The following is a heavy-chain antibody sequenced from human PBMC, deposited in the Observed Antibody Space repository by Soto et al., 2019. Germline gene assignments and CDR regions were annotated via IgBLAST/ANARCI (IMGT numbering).Heavy chain of an antibody. V-gene: IGHV3-23*01. D-gene: IGHD2-2*01. CDR3: AKEKISTSGCNWFDP. CDR2: ISGSGGST. CDR1: GWILSSYG. Sequence: LRLSGAASGWILSSYGMSWFRQATGKGLEWVSAISGSGGSTYYADSVKGRFTISRDNSKNNLYLQMNSLRAEDTAVYYCAKEKISTSGCNWFDPWVQGTLVTVSS. J-gene: IGHJ5*02.